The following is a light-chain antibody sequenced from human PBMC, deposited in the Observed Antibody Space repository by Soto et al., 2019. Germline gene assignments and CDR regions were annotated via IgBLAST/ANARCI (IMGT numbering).Light chain of an antibody. CDR1: SSDVGSYDR. Sequence: QSVLTQPPSVSGSPGQSVAISCTGTSSDVGSYDRVSWYQQPPGTAPKLIISEVSNRPSGVPDRFSGSKSGNTASLTISGLQAEDEADYDCSSYTSSSTYVVGTGTKVTVL. CDR2: EVS. V-gene: IGLV2-18*02. CDR3: SSYTSSSTYV. J-gene: IGLJ1*01.